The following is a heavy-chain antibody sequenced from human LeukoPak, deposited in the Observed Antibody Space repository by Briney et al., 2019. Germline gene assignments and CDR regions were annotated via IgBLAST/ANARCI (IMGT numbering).Heavy chain of an antibody. J-gene: IGHJ4*02. D-gene: IGHD3-10*01. V-gene: IGHV3-23*01. CDR1: GVTFSTYA. CDR2: ITGSGDGT. CDR3: VKGFVHPTYYFEY. Sequence: GGSLRLSCAASGVTFSTYAMMWVRQSPEKGLEWVSSITGSGDGTYYADSVRGRFTISRDNSKNTLYLQMNSLRADDTAVYFCVKGFVHPTYYFEYWGQGTLVTVSS.